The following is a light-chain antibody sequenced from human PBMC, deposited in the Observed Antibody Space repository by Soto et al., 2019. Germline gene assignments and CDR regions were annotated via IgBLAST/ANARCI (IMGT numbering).Light chain of an antibody. CDR1: QSVSSD. Sequence: EIVMTQSPATLSVSPGERATLSCRASQSVSSDLAWYQQKPGQAPRLLIYGASTRATGIPARFGGSGSGTEFTLTISSLQSEDFAVYYCQQYNNRPPGTFGQGT. CDR2: GAS. J-gene: IGKJ1*01. CDR3: QQYNNRPPGT. V-gene: IGKV3-15*01.